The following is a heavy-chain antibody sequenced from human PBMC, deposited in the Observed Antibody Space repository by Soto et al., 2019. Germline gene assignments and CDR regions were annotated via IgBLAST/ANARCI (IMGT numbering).Heavy chain of an antibody. CDR3: AKDGYKYKYYSDY. Sequence: GGSLILSCSASGFSFILYGIHWVRQAPGKGLEWVAVISKDGGDKEYAESVKGRCTISRENSKSTVYLQMNSLRVEDTAVYYCAKDGYKYKYYSDYWGQGTLVTVSS. CDR2: ISKDGGDK. V-gene: IGHV3-30*18. CDR1: GFSFILYG. J-gene: IGHJ4*02. D-gene: IGHD5-18*01.